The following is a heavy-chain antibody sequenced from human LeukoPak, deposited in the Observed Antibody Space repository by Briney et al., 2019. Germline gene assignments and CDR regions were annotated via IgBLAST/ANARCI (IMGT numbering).Heavy chain of an antibody. CDR1: GYKITSYW. Sequence: GESLKISCQASGYKITSYWIGWVRQMPGKGLEWMGIIYPGDSDTRYSPSFQGQVTISADKSISTAYLQWSSLKASDTAMYYCAINAGVTADLIWGQGTMVTVSS. CDR3: AINAGVTADLI. V-gene: IGHV5-51*01. CDR2: IYPGDSDT. D-gene: IGHD2-21*02. J-gene: IGHJ3*02.